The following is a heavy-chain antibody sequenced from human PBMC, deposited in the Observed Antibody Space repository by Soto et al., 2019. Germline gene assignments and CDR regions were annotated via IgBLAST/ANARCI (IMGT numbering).Heavy chain of an antibody. CDR1: GFTFSSYA. CDR3: AKAGDIVVVPATYFDY. D-gene: IGHD2-2*01. Sequence: GGSLRLSCAASGFTFSSYAMSWVRQAPGKGLEWVSAISGSGGSTYYADSVKGRFTISRDNSKNTLYLQMNSLRAEDTAVYYCAKAGDIVVVPATYFDYWGQGTLVTVSS. J-gene: IGHJ4*02. V-gene: IGHV3-23*01. CDR2: ISGSGGST.